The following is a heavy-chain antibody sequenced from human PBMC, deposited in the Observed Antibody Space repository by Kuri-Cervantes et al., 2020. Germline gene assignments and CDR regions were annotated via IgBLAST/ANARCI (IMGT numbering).Heavy chain of an antibody. J-gene: IGHJ3*02. CDR2: IWYDGSNK. Sequence: GESLKISCAASGFTFSSYGMHWVRQAPGKGLEWVAVIWYDGSNKYYADSVKGRFTISRDNSKDSLYLQMDNLRTEDTALYYCGKDNGYSSGWYGAFDTWGLGTMVNVSS. CDR1: GFTFSSYG. CDR3: GKDNGYSSGWYGAFDT. V-gene: IGHV3-33*03. D-gene: IGHD6-19*01.